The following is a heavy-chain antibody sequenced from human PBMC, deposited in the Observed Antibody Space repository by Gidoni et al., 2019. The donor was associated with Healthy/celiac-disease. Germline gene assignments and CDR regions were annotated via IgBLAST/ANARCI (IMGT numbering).Heavy chain of an antibody. V-gene: IGHV3-7*03. J-gene: IGHJ6*02. CDR3: AREYDSSSSDYYYYGMDV. CDR2: IKQDGSEK. D-gene: IGHD6-6*01. CDR1: GFTFSSYW. Sequence: AASGFTFSSYWMSWVRQAPGKGLEWVANIKQDGSEKYYVDSVKGRFTISRDNAKNSLYLQMNSLRAEDTAVYYCAREYDSSSSDYYYYGMDVWGQGTTVTVSS.